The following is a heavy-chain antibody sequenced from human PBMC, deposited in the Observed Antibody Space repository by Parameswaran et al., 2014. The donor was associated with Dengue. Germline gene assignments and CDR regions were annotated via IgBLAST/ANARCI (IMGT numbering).Heavy chain of an antibody. CDR2: IYWDDDK. Sequence: WIRQPPGKALEWLALIYWDDDKRYSPSLKSRLTITKDTSKNQVVLTMTNMDPVDTATYYCARDITYYYDSSGYSHDAFDIWGQGTMVTVSS. V-gene: IGHV2-5*02. J-gene: IGHJ3*02. CDR3: ARDITYYYDSSGYSHDAFDI. D-gene: IGHD3-22*01.